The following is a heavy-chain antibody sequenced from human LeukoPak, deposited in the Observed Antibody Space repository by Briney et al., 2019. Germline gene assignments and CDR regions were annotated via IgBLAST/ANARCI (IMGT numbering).Heavy chain of an antibody. CDR2: ISYSGST. V-gene: IGHV4-39*07. Sequence: SETLSLTCTVSGGSLRSSSYYWGWIRQPPGKGLEWIGSISYSGSTYYNPSLERRVTISVDTSKNQLSLKLSSVTAADTAVYYCARTYGSSAYGWFDPWGQGSLVTVSS. CDR3: ARTYGSSAYGWFDP. CDR1: GGSLRSSSYY. J-gene: IGHJ5*02. D-gene: IGHD3-22*01.